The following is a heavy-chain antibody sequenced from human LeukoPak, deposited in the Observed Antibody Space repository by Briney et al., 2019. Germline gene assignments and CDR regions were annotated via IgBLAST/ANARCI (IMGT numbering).Heavy chain of an antibody. Sequence: ASVKVSCNASGYTFIDDYIYWVRQAPGQGLEWMGWVNPNSGGTKYAQKFQGRVTMTRDTSISTAYMDLSKLRSDDTAVYYCARDRSSGWYSWFDPWGQGTLVTVCS. CDR3: ARDRSSGWYSWFDP. CDR2: VNPNSGGT. V-gene: IGHV1-2*02. CDR1: GYTFIDDY. J-gene: IGHJ5*02. D-gene: IGHD6-19*01.